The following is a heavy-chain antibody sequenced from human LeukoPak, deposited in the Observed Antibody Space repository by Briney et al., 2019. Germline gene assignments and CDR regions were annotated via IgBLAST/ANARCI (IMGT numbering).Heavy chain of an antibody. V-gene: IGHV4-34*01. J-gene: IGHJ4*02. CDR1: GGSFSGYY. D-gene: IGHD6-19*01. CDR3: ARRMAVAQGDY. Sequence: SETLSLTCAVYGGSFSGYYWSWIRQPPGKWLEWIGEINHSGSTNYNPSLKSRVTISVDTSKNQFSLKLSSVTAADTAVYYCARRMAVAQGDYWGQGTLVTVSS. CDR2: INHSGST.